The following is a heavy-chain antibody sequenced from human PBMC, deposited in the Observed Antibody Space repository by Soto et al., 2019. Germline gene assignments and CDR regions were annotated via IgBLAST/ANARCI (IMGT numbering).Heavy chain of an antibody. CDR2: ISHSGST. CDR3: ARSEPITIFGVVTPHWFDP. D-gene: IGHD3-3*01. CDR1: NGSISNSGSY. V-gene: IGHV4-39*07. J-gene: IGHJ5*02. Sequence: SETLPLTCIVSNGSISNSGSYWGWIRQPPGKGLEWIGEISHSGSTNYNPSLKSRVTISVDTSKNQFSLKLSSVTAADTAVYYCARSEPITIFGVVTPHWFDPWGQGTLVTVSS.